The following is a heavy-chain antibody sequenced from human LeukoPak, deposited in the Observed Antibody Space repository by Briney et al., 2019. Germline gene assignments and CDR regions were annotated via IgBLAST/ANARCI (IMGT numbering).Heavy chain of an antibody. D-gene: IGHD3-3*01. Sequence: ASVKVSCTASGYTFTSYGISWVRQAPGQGLERMGWISAYNGNTNYAQKLQGRVTMTTDTSTSTAYMELRSLRSDDAAVYYCARDRKTVTIFGGVELGYWGQGTLVTVSS. V-gene: IGHV1-18*01. CDR1: GYTFTSYG. CDR3: ARDRKTVTIFGGVELGY. J-gene: IGHJ4*02. CDR2: ISAYNGNT.